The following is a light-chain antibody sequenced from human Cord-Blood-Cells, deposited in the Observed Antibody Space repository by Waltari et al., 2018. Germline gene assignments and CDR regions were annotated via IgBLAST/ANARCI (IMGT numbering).Light chain of an antibody. CDR3: CSYAGSSTVV. J-gene: IGLJ2*01. Sequence: QSALTQPASVSGSPGQSITISCTGTSSDVGSYNLVSWYQQHPGKAPKLMIYEGSKRPSGVSNRFSCSKSGNTASLTISGLQAEDEADDYCCSYAGSSTVVFGGGTKLTVL. CDR2: EGS. CDR1: SSDVGSYNL. V-gene: IGLV2-23*01.